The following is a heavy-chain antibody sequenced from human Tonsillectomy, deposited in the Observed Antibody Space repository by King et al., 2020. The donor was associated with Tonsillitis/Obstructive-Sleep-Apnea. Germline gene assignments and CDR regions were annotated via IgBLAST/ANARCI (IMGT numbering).Heavy chain of an antibody. CDR2: FDPEDGET. Sequence: QLVQSGAEVKKPGASVKVSCKVSGSSLTEVSMYWVRQAPGKGLEWMGGFDPEDGETIYAESFQGRLTMTEDTSTDTAYMELNSLRSEDTAVYYCATDWDSGSGSHDAFDIWGQGTMVTVSS. V-gene: IGHV1-24*01. D-gene: IGHD3-10*01. CDR3: ATDWDSGSGSHDAFDI. J-gene: IGHJ3*02. CDR1: GSSLTEVS.